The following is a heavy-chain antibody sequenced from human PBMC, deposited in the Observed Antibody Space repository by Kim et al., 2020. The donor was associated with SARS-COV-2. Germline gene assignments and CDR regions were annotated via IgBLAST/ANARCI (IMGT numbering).Heavy chain of an antibody. J-gene: IGHJ6*03. V-gene: IGHV1-2*02. D-gene: IGHD5-18*01. CDR2: INPSSGGT. CDR3: ALTLPYTYGSFYYSYMDV. Sequence: ASVKVSCKASGDTFTGYYLHWVRQAPGQGLEWMGWINPSSGGTKYAQKFQGRVTMTRDTSISAAYMELSSLGSDDTAVYYCALTLPYTYGSFYYSYMDVWGKGTTVTVSS. CDR1: GDTFTGYY.